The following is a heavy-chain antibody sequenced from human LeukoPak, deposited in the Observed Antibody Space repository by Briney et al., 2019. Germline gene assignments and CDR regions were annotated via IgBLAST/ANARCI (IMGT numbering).Heavy chain of an antibody. CDR1: GDSISSYY. Sequence: SETLSLTCTVSGDSISSYYWSWLRQPAGKGLEWIGRIYTSRSTNYNPSHKSRVTMSVDTSKNQFSLKLSSVTAADPAVYYCARGHTLDDAFDIWGQGTMVTVSS. CDR3: ARGHTLDDAFDI. V-gene: IGHV4-4*07. CDR2: IYTSRST. J-gene: IGHJ3*02.